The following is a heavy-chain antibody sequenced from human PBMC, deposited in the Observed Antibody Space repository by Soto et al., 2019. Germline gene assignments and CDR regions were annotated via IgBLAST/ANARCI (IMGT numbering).Heavy chain of an antibody. V-gene: IGHV3-74*01. CDR2: INPDGSST. CDR3: ATGSYYYGMDV. Sequence: EVQLVESGGGLVQPGGSLRLSCAGSGFTLNNYWMHWVRQTPGKGLVWVSRINPDGSSTSYADSVKGRFTISRDNAKNTVYLQMNSLRVEDTAAYYCATGSYYYGMDVWVQGTTVTVSS. CDR1: GFTLNNYW. D-gene: IGHD6-25*01. J-gene: IGHJ6*02.